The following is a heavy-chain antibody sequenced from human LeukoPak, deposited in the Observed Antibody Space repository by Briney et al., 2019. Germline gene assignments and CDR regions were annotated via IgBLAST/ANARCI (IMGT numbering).Heavy chain of an antibody. CDR2: VHYSGGS. J-gene: IGHJ2*01. CDR1: GGSISSSTYY. Sequence: PSETLSLTCTVSGGSISSSTYYWGWIRQSPGKGLEWIGSVHYSGGSYYNPSLKSRVTISLNTSKNQFSLKLSSVTAADTAVYFCARVTGSYGDSGYFDLWGRGTLVTVSS. D-gene: IGHD4-17*01. V-gene: IGHV4-39*07. CDR3: ARVTGSYGDSGYFDL.